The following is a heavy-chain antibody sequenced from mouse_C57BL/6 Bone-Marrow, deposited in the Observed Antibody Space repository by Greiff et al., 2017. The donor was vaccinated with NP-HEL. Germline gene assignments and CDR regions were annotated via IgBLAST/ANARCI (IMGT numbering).Heavy chain of an antibody. V-gene: IGHV3-6*01. CDR2: ISYDGSN. CDR3: ARPVVASDWYFDV. D-gene: IGHD1-1*01. CDR1: GYSITSGYY. J-gene: IGHJ1*03. Sequence: ESGPGLVKPSQSLSLTCSVTGYSITSGYYWNWIRQFPGNKLERMGYISYDGSNNYNPSLKNRISITRDTSKNQFFLKLNSVTTEDTATYYCARPVVASDWYFDVWGTGTTVTVSS.